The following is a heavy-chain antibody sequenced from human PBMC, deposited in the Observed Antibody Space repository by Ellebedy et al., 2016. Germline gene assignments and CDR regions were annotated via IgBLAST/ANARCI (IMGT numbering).Heavy chain of an antibody. CDR2: VYPSGRT. D-gene: IGHD2-15*01. CDR3: ARDVHGYSLDY. J-gene: IGHJ4*02. Sequence: SETLSLXXTISGGSMRSYYWTWIRQPAGKGLEFIGRVYPSGRTDDDPSLKSRVTMSIDTSKNQFSLKLTSVTAADTAVYYCARDVHGYSLDYWGQGTLVTVSS. V-gene: IGHV4-4*07. CDR1: GGSMRSYY.